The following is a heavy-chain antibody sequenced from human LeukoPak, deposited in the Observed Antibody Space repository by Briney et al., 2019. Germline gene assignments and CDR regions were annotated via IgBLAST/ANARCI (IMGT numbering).Heavy chain of an antibody. V-gene: IGHV3-23*01. Sequence: PGGSLRLSCAASGFTFSSYAMSWVRQAPGKGLEWVSAISGSGGSTYYADSVKGRFTISRDNSKNTLYLQMNSLRAEDTAVNYCAKGVTAGRRTYYYYGMDVWGQGTTVTVSS. CDR1: GFTFSSYA. J-gene: IGHJ6*02. CDR3: AKGVTAGRRTYYYYGMDV. CDR2: ISGSGGST. D-gene: IGHD6-13*01.